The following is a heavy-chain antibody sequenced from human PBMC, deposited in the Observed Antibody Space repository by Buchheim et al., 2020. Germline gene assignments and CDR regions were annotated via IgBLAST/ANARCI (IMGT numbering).Heavy chain of an antibody. CDR2: INHGGSGT. V-gene: IGHV3-7*01. J-gene: IGHJ6*02. CDR3: ARYFHSYAMDV. D-gene: IGHD2-2*01. CDR1: EFPFSAYW. Sequence: DAQLVESGGGLVQPGGSLRLSCAASEFPFSAYWMSWVRQAPGKGLEWVANINHGGSGTSYVDSVKGRFTISRDNAKDSLFLQMNSLRVEDTAVYYCARYFHSYAMDVWGHGTT.